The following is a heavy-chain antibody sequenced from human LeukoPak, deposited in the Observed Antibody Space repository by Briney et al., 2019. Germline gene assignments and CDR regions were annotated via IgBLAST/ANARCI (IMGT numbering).Heavy chain of an antibody. V-gene: IGHV4-30-2*01. CDR2: INHSGST. CDR1: GGSISSGGYS. CDR3: ARTHILTGYYSYYYYYYMDV. D-gene: IGHD3-9*01. Sequence: SSQTLSLTCAVSGGSISSGGYSWSWIRQPPGKGLEWIGEINHSGSTNYNPSLKSRVTISVDTSKNQFSLKLSSVTAADTAVYYCARTHILTGYYSYYYYYYMDVWGKGTTVTISS. J-gene: IGHJ6*03.